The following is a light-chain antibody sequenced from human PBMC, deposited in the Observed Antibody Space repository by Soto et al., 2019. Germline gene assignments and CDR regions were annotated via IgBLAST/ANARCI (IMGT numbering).Light chain of an antibody. CDR3: CSYAGSSTWV. CDR1: NSDVGNFNL. J-gene: IGLJ3*02. CDR2: EVI. Sequence: QSALTQPASVSGSPGQSITISCTGTNSDVGNFNLVSWYQQHPGKAPKHMIYEVIKRPSGVSNRFSGSKSGNTASLTISGLQAEDEADYYCCSYAGSSTWVFGGGTKLTVL. V-gene: IGLV2-23*02.